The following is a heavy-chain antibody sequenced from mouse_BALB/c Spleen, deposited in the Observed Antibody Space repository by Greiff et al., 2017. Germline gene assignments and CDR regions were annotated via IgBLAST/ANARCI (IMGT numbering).Heavy chain of an antibody. V-gene: IGHV5-6-3*01. CDR2: INSNGGST. CDR3: ARVGLRRFAY. CDR1: GFTFTSYG. Sequence: EVLLVESGGGLVQPGGSLKLSCAASGFTFTSYGMSWVRQTPDKRLELVATINSNGGSTYYPDSVKGRFTISRDNAKYTLYLQMSSMKSEDTAMYYCARVGLRRFAYWGQGTLVTVSA. J-gene: IGHJ3*01. D-gene: IGHD2-4*01.